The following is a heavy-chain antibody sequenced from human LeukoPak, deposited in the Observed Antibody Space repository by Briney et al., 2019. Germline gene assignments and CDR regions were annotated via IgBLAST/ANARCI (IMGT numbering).Heavy chain of an antibody. D-gene: IGHD2-15*01. V-gene: IGHV3-30*18. CDR1: GSTFSSYG. CDR3: AKEEGYCSGGSCYYGH. J-gene: IGHJ4*02. Sequence: GRSLRLSCAASGSTFSSYGMHWVRQAPGKGLEWVAVISYDGSNKYYADSVKGRFTISRDNSKNTLYLQMNSLRAEDTAVYYCAKEEGYCSGGSCYYGHWGQGTLVTVSS. CDR2: ISYDGSNK.